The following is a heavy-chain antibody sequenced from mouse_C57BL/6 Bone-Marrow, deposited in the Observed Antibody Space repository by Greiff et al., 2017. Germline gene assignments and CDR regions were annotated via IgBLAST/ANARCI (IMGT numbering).Heavy chain of an antibody. CDR3: ARSGYYALDYFDY. CDR1: GYTFTSSW. V-gene: IGHV1-55*01. J-gene: IGHJ2*01. Sequence: QVQLQQPGAELVKPGASVKMSCKASGYTFTSSWITWVKQRPGQGLEWIGDIYPGSGSTNYNAKFKIKATLPVDTSSSTAYMQLSSLTSEDSAVYYCARSGYYALDYFDYWGQGTTLTVSA. D-gene: IGHD3-1*01. CDR2: IYPGSGST.